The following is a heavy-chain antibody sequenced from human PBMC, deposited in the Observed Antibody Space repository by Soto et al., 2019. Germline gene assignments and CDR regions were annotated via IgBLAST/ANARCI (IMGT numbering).Heavy chain of an antibody. CDR1: GFTFGDHD. D-gene: IGHD2-2*01. Sequence: HPGGSLRLSCTTSGFTFGDHDMSWLRQAPGKGLEWLGFIRGKAYGGTTEYAASVKGRFAMSRDDSQGIAYLQMNSLKTEDTAVYYCARVACTNTSCYCLFDFWGQGSLVTVSS. CDR3: ARVACTNTSCYCLFDF. CDR2: IRGKAYGGTT. V-gene: IGHV3-49*03. J-gene: IGHJ4*02.